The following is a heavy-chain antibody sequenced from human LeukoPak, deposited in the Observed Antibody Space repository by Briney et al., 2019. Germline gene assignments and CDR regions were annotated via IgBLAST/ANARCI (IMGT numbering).Heavy chain of an antibody. CDR3: ARIVGAGGVLGY. V-gene: IGHV3-33*08. CDR1: GFTFSSYA. J-gene: IGHJ4*02. CDR2: IWYDGSNK. D-gene: IGHD1-26*01. Sequence: GRSLRLSCAASGFTFSSYAMHWVRQAPGKGLEWVAVIWYDGSNKYYADSVKGRFTISRDNSKNTLYLQMNSLRAEDTAVYYCARIVGAGGVLGYWGQGTLVTASS.